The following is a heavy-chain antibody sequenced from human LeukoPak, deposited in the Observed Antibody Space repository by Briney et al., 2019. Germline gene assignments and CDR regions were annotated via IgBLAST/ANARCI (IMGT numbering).Heavy chain of an antibody. D-gene: IGHD4-17*01. CDR3: ATRAAPNTVIFDY. V-gene: IGHV4-39*07. J-gene: IGHJ4*02. Sequence: SETLSLTCTVPGGSISSSSYYWGWIRQPLGKGLEWIGSIYYSGSTYYNPSLKSRVTISVDTSKNQFSLKLSSVTAADTAVYYCATRAAPNTVIFDYWGQGTLVTVSS. CDR2: IYYSGST. CDR1: GGSISSSSYY.